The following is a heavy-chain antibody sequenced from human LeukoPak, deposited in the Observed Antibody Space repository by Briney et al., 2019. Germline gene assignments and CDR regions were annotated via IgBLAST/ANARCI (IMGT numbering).Heavy chain of an antibody. CDR3: ARDRVAFDI. V-gene: IGHV3-30*03. Sequence: GGSLRLSCAASGFTFSTYGMHWVRQAPGKGLEWVAVISYDGNNKYYADSVKGRFTISRDNSKNTLYLQMNSLRAEDTAVYYCARDRVAFDIWGQGTMVTVSS. CDR1: GFTFSTYG. J-gene: IGHJ3*02. CDR2: ISYDGNNK.